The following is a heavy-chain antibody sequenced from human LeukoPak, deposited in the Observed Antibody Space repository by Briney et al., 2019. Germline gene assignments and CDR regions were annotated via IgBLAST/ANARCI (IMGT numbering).Heavy chain of an antibody. J-gene: IGHJ4*02. V-gene: IGHV1-18*01. CDR1: GYTFRSYD. CDR2: ISPNNGNT. Sequence: GASVKVSCKASGYTFRSYDITWVRQAPGQGLEWMGWISPNNGNTNYAQKFQGRVAMTTDTPTSTAYMEMRSLRSDDTAVYYCARDRDSSGWHVVDYWGQGTLVTVSS. CDR3: ARDRDSSGWHVVDY. D-gene: IGHD6-19*01.